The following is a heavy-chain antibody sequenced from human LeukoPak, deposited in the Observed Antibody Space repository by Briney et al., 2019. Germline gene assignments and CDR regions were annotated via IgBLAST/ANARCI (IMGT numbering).Heavy chain of an antibody. CDR1: GYTFTGYY. Sequence: GASVKVSCKASGYTFTGYYMHWVRQAPGQGLEWMGRINPNSGGTNYAQKFQGRVTMTKDTSISTAYMELSRLGSDDTAVYYCARGRQQLPHQTPWGQGTLVTVSS. CDR2: INPNSGGT. CDR3: ARGRQQLPHQTP. J-gene: IGHJ5*02. V-gene: IGHV1-2*06. D-gene: IGHD6-13*01.